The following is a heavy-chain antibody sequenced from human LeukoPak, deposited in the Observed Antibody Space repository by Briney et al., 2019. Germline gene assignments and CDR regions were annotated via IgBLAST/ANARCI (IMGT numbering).Heavy chain of an antibody. J-gene: IGHJ4*02. CDR2: MNPNSGNT. CDR3: ARGGYYDILTGYYTPFDY. Sequence: ASVKVSCKASGYTFTSYDINWVRQATGQGLEWMGWMNPNSGNTGYAQKFQGRVTITRNTSISTAYMELSSLRSEDTAVYYCARGGYYDILTGYYTPFDYWGQGTLVTVSS. CDR1: GYTFTSYD. V-gene: IGHV1-8*03. D-gene: IGHD3-9*01.